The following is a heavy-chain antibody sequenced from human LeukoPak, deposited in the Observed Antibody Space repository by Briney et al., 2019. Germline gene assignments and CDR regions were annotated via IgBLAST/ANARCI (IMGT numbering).Heavy chain of an antibody. J-gene: IGHJ4*02. Sequence: PGGSLRLSCAASGFTFSSYGMHWVRQAPGKGLEWVAVIWYDGSNKYYADSVKGRFTISRDNSKNTLDLQMNSLRAEDTAVYYCAKSAGYCRGGTCYDYWGQGTLVTVSS. CDR2: IWYDGSNK. CDR1: GFTFSSYG. CDR3: AKSAGYCRGGTCYDY. V-gene: IGHV3-33*06. D-gene: IGHD2-15*01.